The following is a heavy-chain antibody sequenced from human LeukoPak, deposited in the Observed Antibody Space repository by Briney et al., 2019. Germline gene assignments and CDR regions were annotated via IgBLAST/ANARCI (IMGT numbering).Heavy chain of an antibody. D-gene: IGHD4-17*01. CDR2: ISYDGSNK. CDR1: GFTFSSYG. V-gene: IGHV3-30*18. CDR3: AKDLGDYVFRHYFDY. J-gene: IGHJ4*02. Sequence: PGGSLRLSCAASGFTFSSYGMHWVRQAPGKGLEWVAVISYDGSNKYYADSVKGRFTISRDNSKNTLYLQMNSLRAEDTAVYYCAKDLGDYVFRHYFDYWGQGTLVTVSS.